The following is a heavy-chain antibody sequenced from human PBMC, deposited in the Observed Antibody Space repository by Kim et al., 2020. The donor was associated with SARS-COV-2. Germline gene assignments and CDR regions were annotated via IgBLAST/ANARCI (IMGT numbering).Heavy chain of an antibody. CDR3: ARATIVVVPAATFDY. Sequence: SETLSLTCTVSGGSVSSGSYYWSWIRQPPGKGLEWIGYIYYSGSTNYNPSLKSRVTISVDTSKNQFSLKLSSVTAADTAVYYCARATIVVVPAATFDYWGQGTLVTVSS. D-gene: IGHD2-2*01. CDR2: IYYSGST. J-gene: IGHJ4*02. CDR1: GGSVSSGSYY. V-gene: IGHV4-61*01.